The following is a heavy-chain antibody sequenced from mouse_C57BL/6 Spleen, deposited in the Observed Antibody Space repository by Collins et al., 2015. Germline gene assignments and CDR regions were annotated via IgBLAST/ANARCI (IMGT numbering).Heavy chain of an antibody. CDR3: ARGGGTTVVARWYFDV. Sequence: QVQLQQPGAELVRPGSSVKLSCKASGYTFTSYWMHWVKQRPIQGLEWIGNIDPSDSETHYNQKFKDKATLTVDKSSSTAYMQLSSLTSEDSAVYYCARGGGTTVVARWYFDVWGTGTTVTVSS. J-gene: IGHJ1*03. V-gene: IGHV1-52*01. D-gene: IGHD1-1*01. CDR1: GYTFTSYW. CDR2: IDPSDSET.